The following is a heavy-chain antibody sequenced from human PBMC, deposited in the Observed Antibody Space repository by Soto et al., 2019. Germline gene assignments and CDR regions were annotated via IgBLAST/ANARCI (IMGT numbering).Heavy chain of an antibody. D-gene: IGHD3-9*01. CDR1: GGTFSSYA. J-gene: IGHJ3*02. V-gene: IGHV1-69*13. CDR2: IIPIFGTA. Sequence: SVKVSCKASGGTFSSYAISWVRQAPGQGLEWMGGIIPIFGTANYAQKFQGRVTITADESTSTAYMVLSSLRSEDTAVYYCELRYDILTGSDAFDIWGQGTMVTVSS. CDR3: ELRYDILTGSDAFDI.